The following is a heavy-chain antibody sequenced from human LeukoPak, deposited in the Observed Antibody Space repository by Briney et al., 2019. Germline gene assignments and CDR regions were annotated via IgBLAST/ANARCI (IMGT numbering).Heavy chain of an antibody. CDR3: ARHGGITIFGVAQTGGAFDI. D-gene: IGHD3-3*01. CDR1: GGTFSNYA. Sequence: ASVKVSYKASGGTFSNYAISWVRQAPGQGLEWMGEIIPIFGKANYAQKFQDRVTITTDESTSTAYMELSSLRSGDTAVYYCARHGGITIFGVAQTGGAFDIWGQGTMVTVSS. V-gene: IGHV1-69*05. CDR2: IIPIFGKA. J-gene: IGHJ3*02.